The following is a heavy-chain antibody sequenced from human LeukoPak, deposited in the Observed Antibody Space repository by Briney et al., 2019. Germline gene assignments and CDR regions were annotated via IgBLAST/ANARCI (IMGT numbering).Heavy chain of an antibody. CDR2: INPNSGGT. V-gene: IGHV1-2*02. D-gene: IGHD3-22*01. J-gene: IGHJ4*02. CDR1: GYTFTGYY. CDR3: AREPSKTYYYDSSGYYYGY. Sequence: ASVKVSCMASGYTFTGYYMYWVRQAPGQGLEWMGWINPNSGGTNYAQKFQGRVTMTRDTSISTAYMELSRLRSDDTAVYYCAREPSKTYYYDSSGYYYGYWGQGTLVTVSS.